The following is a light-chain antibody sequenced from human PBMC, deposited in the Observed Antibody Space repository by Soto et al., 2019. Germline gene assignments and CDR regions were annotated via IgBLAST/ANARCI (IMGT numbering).Light chain of an antibody. J-gene: IGLJ1*01. CDR1: SSNVGGYND. CDR2: EVS. Sequence: QSALTQPASVSGSPGQSITISCTGTSSNVGGYNDVSWYQQHPGKAPKVMIYEVSNRPSGVSNRFSGSKSGNTASLTISGLQAEDEADYYCSSYVSSSTYVFGTGTKLTVL. V-gene: IGLV2-14*01. CDR3: SSYVSSSTYV.